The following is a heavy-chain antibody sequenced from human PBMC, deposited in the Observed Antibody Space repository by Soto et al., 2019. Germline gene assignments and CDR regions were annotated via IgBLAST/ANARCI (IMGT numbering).Heavy chain of an antibody. CDR1: GFTFSSYG. J-gene: IGHJ6*02. Sequence: QVQLVESGGGVVQPGRSLRLSCAASGFTFSSYGMHWVRQAPGKGLEWVAVISYDGSNKYYADSVKGRFTISRDNSKNTLYLQMNSLRAEDTAVYYCAKDRVAARPPYYYYYYGMDVWGQGTTVTVSS. CDR2: ISYDGSNK. CDR3: AKDRVAARPPYYYYYYGMDV. V-gene: IGHV3-30*18. D-gene: IGHD6-6*01.